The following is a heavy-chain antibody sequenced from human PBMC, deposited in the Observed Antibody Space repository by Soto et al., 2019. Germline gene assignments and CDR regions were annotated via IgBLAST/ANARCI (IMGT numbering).Heavy chain of an antibody. CDR1: GFTVSSNY. D-gene: IGHD4-4*01. Sequence: ESGGGLIQPGGSLRLSCAASGFTVSSNYMSWVRQAPGKGLEWVSVIYSGGSTYYADSVKGRFTISRDNSKNTLYLQMNSLRAEDTAVYYCARGVLDDYSNYYYDAMDVWGQGTTVTVSS. V-gene: IGHV3-53*01. CDR2: IYSGGST. CDR3: ARGVLDDYSNYYYDAMDV. J-gene: IGHJ6*02.